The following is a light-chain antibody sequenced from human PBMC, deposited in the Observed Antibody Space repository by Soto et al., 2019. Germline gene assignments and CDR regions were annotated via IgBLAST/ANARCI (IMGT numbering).Light chain of an antibody. J-gene: IGKJ1*01. Sequence: DIQLTQSPSTLSASVGDRVTITCRASQSISSWLSWYQQKPGKAPKFLIYKTSNVESGVPSRFRGSGSGTESDLTISSLQTDDFATYYCQYYNNYCWTFGQGTKVEIK. V-gene: IGKV1-5*03. CDR1: QSISSW. CDR3: QYYNNYCWT. CDR2: KTS.